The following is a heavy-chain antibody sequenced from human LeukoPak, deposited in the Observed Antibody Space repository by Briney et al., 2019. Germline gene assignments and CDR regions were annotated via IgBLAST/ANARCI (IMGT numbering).Heavy chain of an antibody. D-gene: IGHD3-10*01. V-gene: IGHV3-30*02. CDR3: AKDYTSRVRSAPNYYYYYYMDV. CDR1: GFTFSSYG. Sequence: GGSLRLSCAASGFTFSSYGMHWVRQAPGKGLEWVAFIRYDGSNKYYADSVKGRFTISRDNSKNTLYLQMNSLRAEDTAVYYCAKDYTSRVRSAPNYYYYYYMDVWGKGTTVTVSS. J-gene: IGHJ6*03. CDR2: IRYDGSNK.